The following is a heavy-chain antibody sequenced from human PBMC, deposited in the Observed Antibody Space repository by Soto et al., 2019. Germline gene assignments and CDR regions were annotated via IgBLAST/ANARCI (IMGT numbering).Heavy chain of an antibody. CDR1: GFTVSSNY. CDR3: AREIRRGYSYGYDS. J-gene: IGHJ5*01. Sequence: EVQLVETGGGLIQPGGSLRLSCAASGFTVSSNYMSWVRQAPGKGLEWVSVIYSGGSTYYADSVKGRCTISRDNSKNTMHLQMNSRIAEDTAVDYCAREIRRGYSYGYDSWGQGTLVTVSS. V-gene: IGHV3-53*02. D-gene: IGHD5-18*01. CDR2: IYSGGST.